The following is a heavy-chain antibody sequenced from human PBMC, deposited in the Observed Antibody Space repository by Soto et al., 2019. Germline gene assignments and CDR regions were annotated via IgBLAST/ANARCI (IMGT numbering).Heavy chain of an antibody. V-gene: IGHV4-31*03. J-gene: IGHJ2*01. CDR3: ARTFSATVTTVSYWYFDI. CDR2: IYYSGNT. D-gene: IGHD4-17*01. CDR1: GGSITRGGYY. Sequence: QVQLQESGPGLVKPSQTLSLTCTVSGGSITRGGYYWSWIRHVPGKGLEWIGSIYYSGNTYSSPSLKSRLAMSADRSANQFSLRLSSITAADTAVYYCARTFSATVTTVSYWYFDIWGRGSLVTVSS.